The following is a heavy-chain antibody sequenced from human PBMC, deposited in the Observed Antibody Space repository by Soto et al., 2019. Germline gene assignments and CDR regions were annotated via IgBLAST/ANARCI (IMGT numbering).Heavy chain of an antibody. D-gene: IGHD6-13*01. CDR3: ARVRYSSSWYYFDY. Sequence: QVQLVQSGAEVKKPGSSVKVSCKASGGTFSSYAISWVRQAPGQGLEWMGGIIPIFGTANYAQKSQGRVTITADESTSTAYMELSSLRSEDTAVYYCARVRYSSSWYYFDYWGQGTLVTVSS. V-gene: IGHV1-69*01. CDR2: IIPIFGTA. CDR1: GGTFSSYA. J-gene: IGHJ4*02.